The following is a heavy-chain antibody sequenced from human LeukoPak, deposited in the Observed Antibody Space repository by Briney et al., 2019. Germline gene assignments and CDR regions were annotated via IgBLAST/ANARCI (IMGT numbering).Heavy chain of an antibody. J-gene: IGHJ5*02. CDR2: ISAYNGNT. V-gene: IGHV1-18*01. Sequence: GASVKVSCKASGYTFTSYGISWVRQAPGQGLEWMGWISAYNGNTNYAQKLQGRVTMTTDTSTSTAYMELRSLRSDDTAVYYCARVRTLAAAGPHRFDPWGQGTLVTVSS. CDR3: ARVRTLAAAGPHRFDP. D-gene: IGHD6-13*01. CDR1: GYTFTSYG.